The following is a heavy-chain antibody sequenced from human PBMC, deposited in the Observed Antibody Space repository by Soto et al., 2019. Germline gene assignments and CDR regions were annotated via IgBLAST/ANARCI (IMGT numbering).Heavy chain of an antibody. CDR2: IRKKANSYTT. CDR1: GFTFSDHY. V-gene: IGHV3-72*01. J-gene: IGHJ4*02. D-gene: IGHD5-12*01. CDR3: ARVVIVATSYYFDY. Sequence: EVQLVESGGGLVQPGGSLRLSCEASGFTFSDHYMDWVRQPPGKGLEWVGRIRKKANSYTTEYAASVKGRFTISRDDSKNSLYLQMNSLKTEDTAVYYCARVVIVATSYYFDYWGQGTLVTVSS.